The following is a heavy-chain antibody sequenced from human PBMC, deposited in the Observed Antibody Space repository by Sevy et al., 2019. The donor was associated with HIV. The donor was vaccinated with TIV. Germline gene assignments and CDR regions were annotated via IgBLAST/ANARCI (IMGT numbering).Heavy chain of an antibody. J-gene: IGHJ4*02. D-gene: IGHD3-3*01. CDR2: IRSTGDTI. CDR3: ARVFGIGIGGATPDY. CDR1: GFTFSDYN. V-gene: IGHV3-11*01. Sequence: GGSLRLSCAASGFTFSDYNMIWIRQAPGRGLEWISSIRSTGDTIYYADSVKGRSTISRDNAKNSLYLQMNSLTAGDTAVYYCARVFGIGIGGATPDYWGQGTLVTVSS.